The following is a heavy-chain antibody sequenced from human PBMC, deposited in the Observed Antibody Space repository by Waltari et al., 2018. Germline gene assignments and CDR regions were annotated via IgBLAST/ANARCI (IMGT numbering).Heavy chain of an antibody. J-gene: IGHJ4*02. V-gene: IGHV3-21*01. Sequence: EVQLVESGGGLVKPGGSLRLSCAASGFTFSDYTMSWVRQTPGKRLEWVSSISSSSSFIYYADSVKGRFTISRDNAKNSLFLQMNSLRAEDTSVYYCVRSDYGDYVGGYYWGQGTVVTVSS. CDR1: GFTFSDYT. CDR2: ISSSSSFI. D-gene: IGHD4-17*01. CDR3: VRSDYGDYVGGYY.